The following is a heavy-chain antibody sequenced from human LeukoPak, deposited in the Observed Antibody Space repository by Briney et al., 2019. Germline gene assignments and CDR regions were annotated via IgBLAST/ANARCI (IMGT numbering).Heavy chain of an antibody. D-gene: IGHD2-21*01. J-gene: IGHJ6*03. Sequence: PSETLSLTCTVSGYFISSGYYWGWIRQPPGKGGLEWVASIGFTTSYIYYADSVKGRFTISRDNAKNSLFLQMNSLRADDTAVYYCARAHIVGFDYYYYLDVWGRGTTVTVSS. CDR1: GYFISSGYY. V-gene: IGHV3-21*01. CDR3: ARAHIVGFDYYYYLDV. CDR2: IGFTTSYI.